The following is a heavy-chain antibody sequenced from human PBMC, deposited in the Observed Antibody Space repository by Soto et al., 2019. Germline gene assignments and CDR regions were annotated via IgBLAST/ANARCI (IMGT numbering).Heavy chain of an antibody. Sequence: ASVKVSCKASGYSFTSLDINWVRQTAGQGLEWMGWMEPSSGKTGYAQKFHDRVTMTSDTSINTAYMELTILTSDDTAFYYCARGVTAGVDYWGQGTLVTVSS. CDR1: GYSFTSLD. J-gene: IGHJ4*02. D-gene: IGHD1-26*01. CDR2: MEPSSGKT. V-gene: IGHV1-8*01. CDR3: ARGVTAGVDY.